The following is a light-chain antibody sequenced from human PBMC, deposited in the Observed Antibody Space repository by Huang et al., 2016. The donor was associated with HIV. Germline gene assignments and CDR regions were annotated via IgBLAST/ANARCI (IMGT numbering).Light chain of an antibody. CDR3: QQYNSYSPGT. CDR2: KAS. CDR1: QSISSC. Sequence: DIQMTQSPSTLSASIGDRVTITCRASQSISSCLAWFQQRPGKAPNLLIYKASNLQNGVPSRFSGSGSGTEFTLTISSLQPDDFATYYCQQYNSYSPGTFGQGTKVEIK. J-gene: IGKJ1*01. V-gene: IGKV1-5*03.